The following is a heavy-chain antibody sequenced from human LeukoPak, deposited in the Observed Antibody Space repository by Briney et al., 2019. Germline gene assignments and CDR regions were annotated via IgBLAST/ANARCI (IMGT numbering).Heavy chain of an antibody. J-gene: IGHJ4*02. D-gene: IGHD3-10*01. V-gene: IGHV3-23*01. CDR1: GFTFSSYA. CDR2: ISGSGGST. Sequence: GGSLRLSCAASGFTFSSYAMSWVRQAPGKGLEWVSAISGSGGSTYYADSVKSRFTISRDNSKNTLYLQMNSLRAEDTAVYYCAKAYSGSILGGFDYWGQGTLVTVSS. CDR3: AKAYSGSILGGFDY.